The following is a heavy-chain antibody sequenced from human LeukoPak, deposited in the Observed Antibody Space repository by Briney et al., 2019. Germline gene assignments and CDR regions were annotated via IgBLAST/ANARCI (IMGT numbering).Heavy chain of an antibody. V-gene: IGHV4-38-2*01. Sequence: SETLSLTCAVSGYSISSGYYWGWIRQPPGKGLEWIGSIYHSGSTYYNPSLKSRVTISVDTSKNQFSLKLSSVTAADTAVYYCATSSGGIHLDGYDYWGQGTLVTVSS. CDR3: ATSSGGIHLDGYDY. D-gene: IGHD5-18*01. CDR1: GYSISSGYY. CDR2: IYHSGST. J-gene: IGHJ4*02.